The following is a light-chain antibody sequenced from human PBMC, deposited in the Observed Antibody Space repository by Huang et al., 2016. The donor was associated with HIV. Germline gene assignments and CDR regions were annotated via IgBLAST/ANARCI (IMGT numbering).Light chain of an antibody. CDR3: QQSYTTPDT. J-gene: IGKJ3*01. CDR1: QSISNF. Sequence: DIQMTQSPSSLSASVGDRVNITCRASQSISNFLNWYQQKPGKAPKLLIYTASNLQRGVPSRFSGSGSGTDFTLTISSLQPEDFATFDCQQSYTTPDTFGPGTKLDIK. CDR2: TAS. V-gene: IGKV1-39*01.